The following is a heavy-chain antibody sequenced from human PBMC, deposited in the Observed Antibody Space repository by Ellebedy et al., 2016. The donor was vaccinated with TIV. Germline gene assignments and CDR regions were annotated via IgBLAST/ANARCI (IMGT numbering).Heavy chain of an antibody. CDR3: ARDPYPLRFLSRPPMT. CDR2: IYHSGKT. V-gene: IGHV4-31*03. J-gene: IGHJ5*02. D-gene: IGHD3-3*01. CDR1: GASISSRDYY. Sequence: MPSETLSLTCTVSGASISSRDYYWSWIRQLPGTGLEWIGYIYHSGKTYYNPSLESRVSISLDTSTNHFSLTLSSVTAADTAVYYCARDPYPLRFLSRPPMTWGQGTQVIVSS.